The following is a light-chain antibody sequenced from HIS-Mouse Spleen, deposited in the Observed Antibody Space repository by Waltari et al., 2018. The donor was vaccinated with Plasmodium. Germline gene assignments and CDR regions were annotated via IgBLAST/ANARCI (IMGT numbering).Light chain of an antibody. CDR3: QQYNSYSWT. Sequence: DIQMTQSPSTLFASLGDKVTITCRASKNISSRLAWYQQKPGKAPNLLIYKASSLESGVPSRFSGSGSGTEFTLTISSLQPDDFATYYCQQYNSYSWTFGQGTKVEIK. CDR2: KAS. CDR1: KNISSR. J-gene: IGKJ1*01. V-gene: IGKV1-5*03.